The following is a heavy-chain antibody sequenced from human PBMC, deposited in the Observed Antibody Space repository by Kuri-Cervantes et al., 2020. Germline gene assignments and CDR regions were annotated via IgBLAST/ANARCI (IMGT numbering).Heavy chain of an antibody. V-gene: IGHV3-20*04. CDR2: INWNGGST. Sequence: GGSLRLSCAASGFTFDDYGMSWVRQAPGKRLEWVSGINWNGGSTGYADSVKGRFTISRDNAKNSLYLQMNSLRAEDTAVYYCAKDQQSIAVAGTSFDYWGQGTLVTVSS. D-gene: IGHD6-19*01. CDR3: AKDQQSIAVAGTSFDY. J-gene: IGHJ4*02. CDR1: GFTFDDYG.